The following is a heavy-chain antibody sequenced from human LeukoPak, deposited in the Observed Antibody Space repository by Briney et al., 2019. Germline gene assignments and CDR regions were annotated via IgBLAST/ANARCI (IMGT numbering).Heavy chain of an antibody. V-gene: IGHV3-23*01. J-gene: IGHJ5*02. Sequence: GALRLSCAASGFTFSSYAMSWVRQAPGKGLEWVSTISNSDYSTYYADSVKGRFTISRANSENTLYLQMNNLRAEDTAVYYCARHQPDDYSGYHWGQGTLVTVSS. CDR2: ISNSDYST. CDR3: ARHQPDDYSGYH. D-gene: IGHD3-22*01. CDR1: GFTFSSYA.